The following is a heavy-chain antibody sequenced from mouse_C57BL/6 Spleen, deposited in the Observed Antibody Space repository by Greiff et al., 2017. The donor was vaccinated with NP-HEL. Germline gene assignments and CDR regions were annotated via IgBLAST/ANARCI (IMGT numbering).Heavy chain of an antibody. CDR1: GYTFTSYW. J-gene: IGHJ2*01. V-gene: IGHV1-50*01. Sequence: QVQLQQPGAELVKPGASVKLSCKASGYTFTSYWMQWVKQRPGQGLEWIGEIDPSDSYTNYNQKFKGKATLTVDTSSSTAYMQLSSLTSEDSAVYYCARDGATAQSYFDYWGQGTTLTVSS. CDR3: ARDGATAQSYFDY. CDR2: IDPSDSYT. D-gene: IGHD3-2*02.